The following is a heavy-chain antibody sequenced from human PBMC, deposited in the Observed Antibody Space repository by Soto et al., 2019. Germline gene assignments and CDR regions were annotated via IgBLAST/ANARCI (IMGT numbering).Heavy chain of an antibody. CDR1: GYSSTSYW. Sequence: GESLKISCKGSGYSSTSYWIGWVRQMPGKGLEWMGIIYPGDSDTRYSPSFQGQVTISADKSISTAYLQWSSLKASDTAMYYCARRGATLWLGESLSYGMDVWGKGTTVTVSS. CDR3: ARRGATLWLGESLSYGMDV. CDR2: IYPGDSDT. V-gene: IGHV5-51*01. J-gene: IGHJ6*04. D-gene: IGHD3-10*01.